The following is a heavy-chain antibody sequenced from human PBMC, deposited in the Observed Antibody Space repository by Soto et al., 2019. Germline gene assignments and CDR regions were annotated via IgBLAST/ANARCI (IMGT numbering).Heavy chain of an antibody. V-gene: IGHV3-66*01. Sequence: PGGSLRLSCAASGFTVSSYRMSWVRQAPGKGLEWVSVIYSAGSADFADSVKGRFTISRDNSKNTLYLQISSLRAEDTAVYYCARVPSNNYHYFDYWGKGTLVTVSS. J-gene: IGHJ4*02. CDR2: IYSAGSA. CDR3: ARVPSNNYHYFDY. D-gene: IGHD1-1*01. CDR1: GFTVSSYR.